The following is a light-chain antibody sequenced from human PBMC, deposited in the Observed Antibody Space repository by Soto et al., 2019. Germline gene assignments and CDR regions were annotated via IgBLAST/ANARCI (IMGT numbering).Light chain of an antibody. CDR3: YQYNNWPRALT. Sequence: EIVMTQSPATLSVSPGERATLSCRASQSISTNLGGYQQKPGQAPRLLIYGASTRATGIPDRFSGSGSGTEFTLTISSMQSEDFAVYYCYQYNNWPRALTFGGGTKVEIK. J-gene: IGKJ4*01. CDR1: QSISTN. CDR2: GAS. V-gene: IGKV3-15*01.